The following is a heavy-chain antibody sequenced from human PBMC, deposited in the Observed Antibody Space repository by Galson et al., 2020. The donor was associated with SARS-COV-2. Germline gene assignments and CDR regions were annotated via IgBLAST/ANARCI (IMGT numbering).Heavy chain of an antibody. CDR3: ARGPYSSSWSTNYYGMDV. D-gene: IGHD6-13*01. CDR2: ISHGGGT. J-gene: IGHJ6*02. CDR1: GGSFKSYY. V-gene: IGHV4-34*01. Sequence: ETSETLSLTCAVYGGSFKSYYWSWIRQPPGRGLEWLGEISHGGGTNYNPSLKSRVTLSIDTSKNQFFLKLNSVTAADTAIYYCARGPYSSSWSTNYYGMDVWGQGTTVTVSS.